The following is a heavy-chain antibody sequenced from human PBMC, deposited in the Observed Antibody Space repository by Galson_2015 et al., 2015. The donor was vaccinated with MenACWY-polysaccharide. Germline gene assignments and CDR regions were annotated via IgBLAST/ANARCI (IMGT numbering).Heavy chain of an antibody. V-gene: IGHV4-61*01. CDR3: ARSPGGYSSGGQIDS. J-gene: IGHJ4*02. CDR2: IFYSGST. Sequence: SETLSLTCIVSGGSVSSGTYYWSWLRQPPGKGLEWIGCIFYSGSTKYSPSLNSRVTISVDTSNNQFSLKLSSVTAADTAVYYCARSPGGYSSGGQIDSWGQGSLVTVSS. CDR1: GGSVSSGTYY. D-gene: IGHD5-18*01.